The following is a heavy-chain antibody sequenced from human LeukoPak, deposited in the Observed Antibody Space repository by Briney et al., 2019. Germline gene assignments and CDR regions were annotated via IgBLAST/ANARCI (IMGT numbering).Heavy chain of an antibody. CDR1: AFTFSTYG. CDR3: ARATCSGGSCYFFDY. CDR2: ISSSGSTI. Sequence: GGSLRLSCAASAFTFSTYGMNWVRQAPGKGLEWVSYISSSGSTIYYADSVKGRFTISRDNAKNSLYLQINSLRAGDTAVYYCARATCSGGSCYFFDYWGQGTLVTVSS. V-gene: IGHV3-48*03. J-gene: IGHJ4*02. D-gene: IGHD2-15*01.